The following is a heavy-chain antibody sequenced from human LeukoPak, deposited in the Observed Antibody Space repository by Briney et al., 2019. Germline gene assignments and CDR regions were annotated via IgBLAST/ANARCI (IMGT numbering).Heavy chain of an antibody. D-gene: IGHD5-18*01. J-gene: IGHJ4*02. Sequence: GGSLRLSCAASGFTFSSYAMSWVRQAPGKGLEWVSAISGSGGSTYYADSVKGRFTISRDNSKNTLYLQMNSLRVEDTAVYYCAKDSYGYGNLYYFDYWGQGTLVTVSS. CDR2: ISGSGGST. CDR1: GFTFSSYA. CDR3: AKDSYGYGNLYYFDY. V-gene: IGHV3-23*01.